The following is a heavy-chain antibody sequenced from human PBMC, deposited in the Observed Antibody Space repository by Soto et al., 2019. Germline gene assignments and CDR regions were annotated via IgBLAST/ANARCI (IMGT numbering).Heavy chain of an antibody. Sequence: SVKVSCKTSGYTFTNYGISWVRQAPGQGLEWMGWISAHTGNTNYAQKFQGRVTMTTDTSTSTAYMELRSLRSDDTAVYYCARVLGYNSSWWRHTAFDIWGQGTMVTVSS. CDR3: ARVLGYNSSWWRHTAFDI. CDR1: GYTFTNYG. V-gene: IGHV1-18*01. J-gene: IGHJ3*02. D-gene: IGHD6-13*01. CDR2: ISAHTGNT.